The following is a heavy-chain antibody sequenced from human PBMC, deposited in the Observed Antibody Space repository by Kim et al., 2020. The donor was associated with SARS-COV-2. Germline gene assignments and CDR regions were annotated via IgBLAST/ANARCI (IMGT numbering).Heavy chain of an antibody. J-gene: IGHJ6*02. V-gene: IGHV1-69*13. CDR3: AGNYYGSGSPEGVYYYYGMDV. CDR1: GGTFSSYA. D-gene: IGHD3-10*01. Sequence: SVKVSCKASGGTFSSYAISWVRQAPGQGLEWMGGIIPIFGTANYAQKFQGRVTITADESTSTAYMELSSLRSEDTAVYYCAGNYYGSGSPEGVYYYYGMDVWGQGTTVTVSS. CDR2: IIPIFGTA.